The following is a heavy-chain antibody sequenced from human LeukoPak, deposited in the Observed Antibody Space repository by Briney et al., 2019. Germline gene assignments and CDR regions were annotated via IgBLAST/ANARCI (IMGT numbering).Heavy chain of an antibody. V-gene: IGHV1-2*02. CDR2: INPNNGGT. CDR3: ARGYSDGWYIAY. CDR1: GYTFTGYY. Sequence: ASVKVSCKSSGYTFTGYYIHWVRQAPGQGLDWMGWINPNNGGTNFAQKFQGRVTMTRDTSISTAYVELSRATYDDTAVYYCARGYSDGWYIAYWGQGTPVTVSS. J-gene: IGHJ4*02. D-gene: IGHD6-19*01.